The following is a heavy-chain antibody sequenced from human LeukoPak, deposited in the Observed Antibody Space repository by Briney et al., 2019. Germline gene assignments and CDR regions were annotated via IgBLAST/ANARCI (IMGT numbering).Heavy chain of an antibody. V-gene: IGHV3-30*02. CDR2: RRYDGGNK. CDR3: AKGPGYYPTYVDY. D-gene: IGHD3-22*01. CDR1: GFTFSSYG. J-gene: IGHJ4*02. Sequence: QPGGSLRLSCAASGFTFSSYGMHWVRQAPGKGLEWVAFRRYDGGNKFYADSVKGRFTISRDNSKNTLYLQMNSLRVEDTAVYYCAKGPGYYPTYVDYWGQGTLVTVSS.